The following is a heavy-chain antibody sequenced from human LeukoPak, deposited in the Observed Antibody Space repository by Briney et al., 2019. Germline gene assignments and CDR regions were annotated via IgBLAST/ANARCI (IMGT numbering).Heavy chain of an antibody. Sequence: GGSLRLSCGASELAFKNVWMSWVCQAPGKGLEWVANIKQDGGEKYYVDSVKGRFTISRDNAKNSLYLQMNSLRAEDTAVYYCARTSQWETTATGDYWGQGTLVTVSS. CDR3: ARTSQWETTATGDY. D-gene: IGHD1-1*01. J-gene: IGHJ4*02. CDR2: IKQDGGEK. V-gene: IGHV3-7*01. CDR1: ELAFKNVW.